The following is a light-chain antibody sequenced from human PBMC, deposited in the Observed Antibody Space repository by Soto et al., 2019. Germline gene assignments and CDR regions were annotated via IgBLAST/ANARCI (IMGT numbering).Light chain of an antibody. CDR2: FSN. Sequence: QSVLTQPPSASGTPGQRITISCSGSSSNIGSNPVNWYQQLPGTAPKLLIYFSNQRPSGVPDRFSGSKSGTSASLAINGLQSEDEADYYCATWDDSLNGVVFGGGTKVTVL. CDR1: SSNIGSNP. J-gene: IGLJ2*01. V-gene: IGLV1-44*01. CDR3: ATWDDSLNGVV.